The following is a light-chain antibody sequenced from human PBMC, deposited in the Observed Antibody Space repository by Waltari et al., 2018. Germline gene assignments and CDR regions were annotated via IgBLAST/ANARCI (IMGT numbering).Light chain of an antibody. CDR2: GAS. Sequence: EIVLTQSPGTLSLSPGERATLSCRARQSVSSSYLAWYQQTPGQAPRLLIYGASSRATGIPDRFSGSGSGTDFTLTISRLEPEDFAVYYCQQYGSSPLMYTFGQGTKLEIK. CDR3: QQYGSSPLMYT. J-gene: IGKJ2*01. CDR1: QSVSSSY. V-gene: IGKV3-20*01.